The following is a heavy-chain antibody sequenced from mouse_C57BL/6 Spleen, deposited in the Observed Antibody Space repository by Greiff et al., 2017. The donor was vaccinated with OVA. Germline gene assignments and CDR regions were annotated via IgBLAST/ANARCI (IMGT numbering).Heavy chain of an antibody. CDR1: GYSITSGYY. CDR3: ARDQPYYFDY. Sequence: EVQLKESGPGLVKPSQSLSLTCSVTGYSITSGYYWNWIRQFPGNKLEWMGYISYDGSNNYNPSLKNRISITRDTSKNQFFLKLNSVTTEDTATYYCARDQPYYFDYWGQGTTLTVSS. V-gene: IGHV3-6*01. CDR2: ISYDGSN. J-gene: IGHJ2*01.